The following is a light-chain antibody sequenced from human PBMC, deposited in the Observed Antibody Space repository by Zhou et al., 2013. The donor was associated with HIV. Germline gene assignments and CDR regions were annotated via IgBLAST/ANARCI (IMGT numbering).Light chain of an antibody. V-gene: IGKV1-9*01. CDR1: PGIDRY. CDR2: GAS. J-gene: IGKJ2*01. Sequence: DIQLTQSPSLLAASVGDRVTITCRASPGIDRYLAWYQQRPGKAPKLLIYGASTLQTGVPSRFSGSGSGTEFALTIDSLQPEDFATYYCQEVNTYSFTFGQGTKLEI. CDR3: QEVNTYSFT.